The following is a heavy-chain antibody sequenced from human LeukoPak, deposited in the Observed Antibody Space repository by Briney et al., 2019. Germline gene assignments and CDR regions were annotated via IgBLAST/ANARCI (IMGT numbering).Heavy chain of an antibody. CDR1: GYTFTSYA. J-gene: IGHJ6*03. CDR2: INAGNGNT. V-gene: IGHV1-3*03. Sequence: GASVKVSCKASGYTFTSYAMHWVRQAPGQRLEWMGWINAGNGNTKYSQEFQGRVTITRDTSASTAYMELSSLRSEDMAVYYCARGSSSWYSGYYYMDVWGEGTTVTVSS. CDR3: ARGSSSWYSGYYYMDV. D-gene: IGHD6-13*01.